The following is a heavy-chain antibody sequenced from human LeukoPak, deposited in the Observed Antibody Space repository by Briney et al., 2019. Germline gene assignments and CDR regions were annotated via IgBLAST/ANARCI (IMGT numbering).Heavy chain of an antibody. D-gene: IGHD6-13*01. CDR1: GFTVSSNY. J-gene: IGHJ6*02. CDR2: IYSGGST. Sequence: PGGSLRLSCAASGFTVSSNYMSWVRQAPGNGLEWVSVIYSGGSTYYADSVKGRFTISRDNSKNTLYLQMNSLRAEDTAVYYCARDPVSSWYFSHGMDVWGQGTTVTVSS. V-gene: IGHV3-66*01. CDR3: ARDPVSSWYFSHGMDV.